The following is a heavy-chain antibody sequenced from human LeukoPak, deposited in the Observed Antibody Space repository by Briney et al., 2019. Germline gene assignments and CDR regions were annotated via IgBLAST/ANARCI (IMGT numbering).Heavy chain of an antibody. J-gene: IGHJ4*02. CDR3: TRRRGGTSSRDY. Sequence: PSETLSLTCTVSGGSISSSSYYWGWIRQSPGKGLEWIGSIYYSGSTYYNPSLKSRVTISLDTSKNQFSLRLSSVTAADTSMYYCTRRRGGTSSRDYWGQGTLVTVSS. CDR2: IYYSGST. D-gene: IGHD6-13*01. V-gene: IGHV4-39*01. CDR1: GGSISSSSYY.